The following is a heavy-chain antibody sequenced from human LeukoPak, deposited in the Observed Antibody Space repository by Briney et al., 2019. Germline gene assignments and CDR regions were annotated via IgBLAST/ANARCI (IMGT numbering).Heavy chain of an antibody. V-gene: IGHV3-69-1*01. CDR1: GFTVSSNY. D-gene: IGHD6-6*01. CDR3: AREESSSSGYYFDY. J-gene: IGHJ4*02. Sequence: GGSLRLSCAASGFTVSSNYMSWVRQAPGNGLEWVSSISSNSNIYYADSVKGRFTISRDNAKNSLYLQMNSLRAEDTAVYYCAREESSSSGYYFDYWGQGALVTVSS. CDR2: ISSNSNI.